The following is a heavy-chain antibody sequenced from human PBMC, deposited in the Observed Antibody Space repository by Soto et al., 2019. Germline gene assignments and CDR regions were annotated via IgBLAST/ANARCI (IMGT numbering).Heavy chain of an antibody. J-gene: IGHJ3*02. CDR3: ARGDYYDTSGPFSDAFDI. CDR2: ISGGGDKT. V-gene: IGHV3-23*01. D-gene: IGHD3-22*01. Sequence: GGSLRLSCEASGVTFSSYAMSWVRQGPGKGLEWVSAISGGGDKTFYTDSVKGRFTISRDNSKNTLYLQMNSLRAEDTAVYFCARGDYYDTSGPFSDAFDIWGQGTMVTVSS. CDR1: GVTFSSYA.